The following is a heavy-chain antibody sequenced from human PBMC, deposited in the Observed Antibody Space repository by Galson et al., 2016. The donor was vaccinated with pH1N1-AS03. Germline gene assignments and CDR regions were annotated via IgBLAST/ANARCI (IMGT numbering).Heavy chain of an antibody. Sequence: SLRRSCAASGFTFSSYSMNWVRQAPGKGLEWVSSISSSGNYKYYADSVKGRFTVSRDNAMNSLYLQMNSLRAEDTALYYCARSRSPDYYDSSTYRHDAFDIWGQGTMVTVSS. D-gene: IGHD3-22*01. CDR3: ARSRSPDYYDSSTYRHDAFDI. CDR1: GFTFSSYS. CDR2: ISSSGNYK. J-gene: IGHJ3*02. V-gene: IGHV3-21*01.